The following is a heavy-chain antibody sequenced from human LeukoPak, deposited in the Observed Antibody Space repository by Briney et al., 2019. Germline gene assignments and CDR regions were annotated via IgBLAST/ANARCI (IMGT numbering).Heavy chain of an antibody. V-gene: IGHV4-59*01. Sequence: SETLSLTCTVSGVSISSYYWSWIRQPPGKGLEWIGYIYYSGSTNYNPSLKSRVTISVDTSKNQFSLKLSSVTAADTAVYYCARDGYSYGFFDYWGQGTLVTVSS. CDR1: GVSISSYY. J-gene: IGHJ4*02. D-gene: IGHD5-18*01. CDR2: IYYSGST. CDR3: ARDGYSYGFFDY.